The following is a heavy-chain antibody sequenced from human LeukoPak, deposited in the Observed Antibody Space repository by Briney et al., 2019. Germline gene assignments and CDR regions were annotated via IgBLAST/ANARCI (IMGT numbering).Heavy chain of an antibody. CDR1: GYTFSGFY. J-gene: IGHJ4*02. V-gene: IGHV1-2*02. Sequence: ASVKVSCKASGYTFSGFYMHWVRQAPGQGLEWMGWINPNSGDTKYAQKFQGRVTMTRDTSISTAYIELSRLRSDDTAVYYCATLLSNAAFDYWGQGTLVAVFS. CDR2: INPNSGDT. D-gene: IGHD6-25*01. CDR3: ATLLSNAAFDY.